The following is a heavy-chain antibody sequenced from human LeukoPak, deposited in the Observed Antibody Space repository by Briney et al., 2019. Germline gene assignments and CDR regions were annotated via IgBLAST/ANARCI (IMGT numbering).Heavy chain of an antibody. CDR3: ARGRGKYWQVVVFDY. Sequence: VASVKVSCKASGGTFSSYAIHWVRQATGQGLEWMGWISAYNGNTNYAQKLQGRVTMTTDTSTSTAYMELRSLRSDDTAVYYCARGRGKYWQVVVFDYWGQGTLVTVSS. D-gene: IGHD3-22*01. CDR2: ISAYNGNT. CDR1: GGTFSSYA. V-gene: IGHV1-18*01. J-gene: IGHJ4*02.